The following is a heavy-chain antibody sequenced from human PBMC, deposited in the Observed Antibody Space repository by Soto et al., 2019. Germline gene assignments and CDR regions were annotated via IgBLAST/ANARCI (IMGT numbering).Heavy chain of an antibody. CDR3: VRDQMATFDH. Sequence: GSLRLSCEASGFTFRSFAMDWVRQAPGKGLEWVAVISYDGMSQFYADSVKGRFIISRDNAKDTVYLQMNSLKTEDTGVYYCVRDQMATFDHWGQGVLVTVSS. CDR2: ISYDGMSQ. V-gene: IGHV3-30*04. CDR1: GFTFRSFA. J-gene: IGHJ4*02. D-gene: IGHD2-8*01.